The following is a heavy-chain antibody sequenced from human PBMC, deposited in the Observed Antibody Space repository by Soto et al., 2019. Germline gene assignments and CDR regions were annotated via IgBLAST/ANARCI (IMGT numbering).Heavy chain of an antibody. J-gene: IGHJ6*02. CDR3: ARGVGFGYYYYHMDL. V-gene: IGHV4-61*01. D-gene: IGHD3-10*01. CDR1: GDSVTSVSDY. CDR2: IYYSGSA. Sequence: QVQLQESGPELVKPSETLSLTCTVSGDSVTSVSDYWSWSRQPPGKGLEWIGYIYYSGSADYNPSLGSRVTISIDTSKNQFSLKLTSATAADTAVYYCARGVGFGYYYYHMDLWGQGTTVTVSS.